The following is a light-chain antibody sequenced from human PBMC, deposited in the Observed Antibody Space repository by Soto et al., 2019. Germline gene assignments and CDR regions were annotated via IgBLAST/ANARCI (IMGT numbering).Light chain of an antibody. CDR2: AAS. J-gene: IGKJ2*01. CDR3: QQLNSYPPT. Sequence: IQLTQSPSSLSASVGDRVTITCRASQGISSYLAWYQQKPGKAPKFLIYAASTLQRGVPSRFSGSGSGTDFTLTISLLQPEDFATYFCQQLNSYPPTFGQGTELEIK. V-gene: IGKV1-9*01. CDR1: QGISSY.